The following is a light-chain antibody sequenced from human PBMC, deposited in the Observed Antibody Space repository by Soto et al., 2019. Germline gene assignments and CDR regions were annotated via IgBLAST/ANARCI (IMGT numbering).Light chain of an antibody. CDR2: RDV. V-gene: IGLV1-47*01. CDR3: ASWDDSLSGSYV. CDR1: SSNIGSNY. Sequence: HSALTQPPSASGTPWQRVTISCSGSSSNIGSNYVYWYQQLPGTAPKLLMYRDVKRPSGVPDRFSGSKSGTSASLAISGLRSEDEADYYCASWDDSLSGSYVFGTGTKVTVL. J-gene: IGLJ1*01.